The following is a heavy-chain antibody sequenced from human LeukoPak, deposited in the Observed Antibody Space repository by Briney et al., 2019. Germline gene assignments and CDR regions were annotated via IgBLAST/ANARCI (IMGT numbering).Heavy chain of an antibody. Sequence: SETLSLTCTVSGGSISSSSYYWGWIRQPPGKGLEWIGSIYYSGSTYYNPSLKSRVTISVDTSKNQFSLKLSSVTAADTAVYYCARVALRFGEFYFDYWGQGTLVTVSS. CDR2: IYYSGST. J-gene: IGHJ4*02. V-gene: IGHV4-39*01. CDR1: GGSISSSSYY. CDR3: ARVALRFGEFYFDY. D-gene: IGHD3-10*01.